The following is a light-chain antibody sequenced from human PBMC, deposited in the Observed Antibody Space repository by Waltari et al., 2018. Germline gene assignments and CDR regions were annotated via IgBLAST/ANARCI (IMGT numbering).Light chain of an antibody. J-gene: IGLJ3*02. V-gene: IGLV1-44*01. CDR1: RSNIGGNT. CDR3: SAWDDSLHGWV. CDR2: GNH. Sequence: QPLLTQPPSASGTPGQRVTLACSGSRSNIGGNTVSWYMQLPGAAPKLLIYGNHQRPSGVPVRFSGSKSGTSASLAISGLQTEDEADYYCSAWDDSLHGWVFGGGTGLTVL.